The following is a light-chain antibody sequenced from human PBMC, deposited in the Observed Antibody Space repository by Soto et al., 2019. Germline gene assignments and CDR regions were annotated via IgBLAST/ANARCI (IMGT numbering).Light chain of an antibody. CDR2: GAS. CDR3: QQYTGPPTT. V-gene: IGKV3-20*01. Sequence: EIILTQSPDTLSLSPLGVARVSCRGSQTVSSNYLAWCQQRPGQAPRLLIYGASTRAAGIPDRFSGSGSGTDFTLTITRLEPEDSAVYFCQQYTGPPTTFGQGTRLEI. CDR1: QTVSSNY. J-gene: IGKJ5*01.